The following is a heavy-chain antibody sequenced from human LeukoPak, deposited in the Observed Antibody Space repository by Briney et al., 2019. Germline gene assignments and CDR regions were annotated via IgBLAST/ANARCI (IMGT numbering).Heavy chain of an antibody. D-gene: IGHD3-3*01. J-gene: IGHJ6*03. CDR2: MNPNSGNT. CDR1: GYTFTIYD. V-gene: IGHV1-8*03. CDR3: ARGGRPHYDFWSGYYTHYYYYYYMDV. Sequence: ASVMVSFMDSGYTFTIYDINWVRQATGQGLEWMGWMNPNSGNTGYAQKFQGRVTITRKTSISTAYMELSSLRSEDTAVYYCARGGRPHYDFWSGYYTHYYYYYYMDVWGKGTTVTVSS.